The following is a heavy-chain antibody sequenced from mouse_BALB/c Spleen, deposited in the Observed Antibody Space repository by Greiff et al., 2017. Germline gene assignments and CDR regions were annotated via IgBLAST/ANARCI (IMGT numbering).Heavy chain of an antibody. V-gene: IGHV3-8*02. CDR2: ISYSGST. CDR1: GDSITSGY. D-gene: IGHD2-1*01. Sequence: VHVKQSGPSLVKPSQTLSLTCSVTGDSITSGYWNWIRKFPGNKLEYMGYISYSGSTYYNPSLKSRISITRDTSKNQYYLQLNSVTTEDTATYYCAICGGNYDYAMDYWGQGTSVTVSS. J-gene: IGHJ4*01. CDR3: AICGGNYDYAMDY.